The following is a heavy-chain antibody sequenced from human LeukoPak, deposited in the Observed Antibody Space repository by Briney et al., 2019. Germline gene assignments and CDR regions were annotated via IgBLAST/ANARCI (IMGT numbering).Heavy chain of an antibody. D-gene: IGHD3-3*01. Sequence: EASVKLSCKASGGTFSSYAISWVRQAPGQGLEWMGRIIPILGIANYAQKFQGRVTITADKSTSTPYMELSSLRSEDTAVYYCASPGIRFLEWLYFDYWGQGTLVTVSS. V-gene: IGHV1-69*04. CDR3: ASPGIRFLEWLYFDY. CDR1: GGTFSSYA. J-gene: IGHJ4*02. CDR2: IIPILGIA.